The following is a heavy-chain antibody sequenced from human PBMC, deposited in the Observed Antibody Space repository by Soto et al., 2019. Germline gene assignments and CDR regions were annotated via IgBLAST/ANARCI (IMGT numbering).Heavy chain of an antibody. J-gene: IGHJ4*02. V-gene: IGHV4-30-4*01. Sequence: SETLSLTCTVSGGSISSGDYYWSWIRQPPGKGLEWIGYIYYSGSTYYNPSLKSRVTISVDTSKNQFSLKLSSVTAADTAVYYCARLLYDSSALDYWGQGTLVTVSS. CDR1: GGSISSGDYY. CDR3: ARLLYDSSALDY. CDR2: IYYSGST. D-gene: IGHD3-22*01.